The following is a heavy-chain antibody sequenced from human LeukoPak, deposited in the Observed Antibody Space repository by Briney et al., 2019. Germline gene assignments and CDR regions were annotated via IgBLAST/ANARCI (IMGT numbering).Heavy chain of an antibody. Sequence: GASVKVSCKASGYTFTTYYIHWVRQAPGQGLEWLGIINPSDGSTRYAEKFQGRVAMSRDTSTSTVYMDLSSLRSEDTAVYYCARAPNGGLPGGYWGQGTLVTVSS. J-gene: IGHJ4*02. CDR1: GYTFTTYY. CDR2: INPSDGST. CDR3: ARAPNGGLPGGY. V-gene: IGHV1-46*01. D-gene: IGHD7-27*01.